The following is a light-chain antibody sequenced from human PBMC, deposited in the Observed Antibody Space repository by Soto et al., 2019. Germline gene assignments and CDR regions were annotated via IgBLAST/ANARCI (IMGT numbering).Light chain of an antibody. Sequence: QSALTQPRSVSGSPGQSVTISCTGTSSDVGVYKSVSWYQQHPGKAPKLMIYDVNNRPSGVPDRFSGSKSGNTASLTISGLQAEDEADYYCCSYAGTYTPYWLFGGGTKLTVL. CDR2: DVN. V-gene: IGLV2-11*01. CDR3: CSYAGTYTPYWL. J-gene: IGLJ2*01. CDR1: SSDVGVYKS.